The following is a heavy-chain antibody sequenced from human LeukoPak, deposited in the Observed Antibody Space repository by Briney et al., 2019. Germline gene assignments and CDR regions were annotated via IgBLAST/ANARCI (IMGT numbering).Heavy chain of an antibody. J-gene: IGHJ5*02. D-gene: IGHD3-10*01. CDR1: GGSISSYY. V-gene: IGHV4-59*08. CDR2: IYYSGST. CDR3: ARRITMIRGLDP. Sequence: SETLSLTCTVSGGSISSYYWSWIRQPPGKGLEWIGYIYYSGSTNYNPSLKSRVTISVDTSKNQFSLKLSSVTAADTAVYYCARRITMIRGLDPWGQGTLVTVSS.